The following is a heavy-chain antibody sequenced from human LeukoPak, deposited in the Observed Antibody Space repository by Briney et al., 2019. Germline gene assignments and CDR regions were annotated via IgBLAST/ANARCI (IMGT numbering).Heavy chain of an antibody. J-gene: IGHJ5*02. CDR1: EYTFTSYY. CDR3: ARGKEVVVVPASTVHNWFDP. Sequence: ASVKVSCKASEYTFTSYYMHWVRQAPGQGLEWMGIINPSGGSTSYAQKFQGRVTMTRDMSTSTVYMELSSLRSEDTAVYYCARGKEVVVVPASTVHNWFDPWGQGTLVTVSS. V-gene: IGHV1-46*01. D-gene: IGHD2-2*01. CDR2: INPSGGST.